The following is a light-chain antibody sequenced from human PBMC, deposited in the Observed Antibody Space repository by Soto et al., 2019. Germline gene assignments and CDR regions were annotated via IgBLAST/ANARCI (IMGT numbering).Light chain of an antibody. CDR3: HQYNNWPWT. CDR1: HGVSNY. Sequence: EIVLTQSPATLSLSPGERATLSCRASHGVSNYLAWFQQKPGQAPSLLIYDASNRATGIPARFSGSGSETEFTLTIRSLQSEDSALYYCHQYNNWPWTFGQGTKVDIK. J-gene: IGKJ1*01. V-gene: IGKV3D-15*01. CDR2: DAS.